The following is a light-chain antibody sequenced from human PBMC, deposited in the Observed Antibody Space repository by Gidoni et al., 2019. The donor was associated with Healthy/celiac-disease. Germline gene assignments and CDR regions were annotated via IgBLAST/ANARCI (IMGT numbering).Light chain of an antibody. CDR2: GAS. CDR3: QQYNNWLT. V-gene: IGKV3-15*01. CDR1: QSVSSN. Sequence: IVMPQSPATLSVSPGERATLSCRASQSVSSNLAWYQQKPGQAPRLLIYGASTRATGIPARFSGSGSGTEFTLTISSLQSEDFAVYYCQQYNNWLTFGQGTKVEIK. J-gene: IGKJ1*01.